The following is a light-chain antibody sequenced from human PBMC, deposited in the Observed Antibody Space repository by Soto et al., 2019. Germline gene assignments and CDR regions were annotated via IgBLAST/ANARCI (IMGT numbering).Light chain of an antibody. V-gene: IGKV3-20*01. J-gene: IGKJ4*01. CDR2: GAS. Sequence: EIVLTQSPGTLSLSPGERATLSCRASQSVSSSYLAWYQQKPYQPPRLLIYGASSRATGIPDRFSGSGSATDFTLTISRLQPEDFAVYYCQQYGTSPPLTFGGGTKVEIK. CDR3: QQYGTSPPLT. CDR1: QSVSSSY.